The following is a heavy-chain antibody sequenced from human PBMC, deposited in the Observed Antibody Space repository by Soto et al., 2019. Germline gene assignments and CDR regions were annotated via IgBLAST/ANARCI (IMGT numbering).Heavy chain of an antibody. J-gene: IGHJ3*02. CDR2: ISWNSGSI. CDR3: AKDRGYSGYHLFLHAFDI. V-gene: IGHV3-9*01. Sequence: EVQLVESGGGLVQPGRSLRLSCAASGFTFDDYAMHWVRQAPGKGLEWVSGISWNSGSIGSADSVKGRFTISRDNAKNSLYLQMNSLRAEDTALYYCAKDRGYSGYHLFLHAFDIWGQGIMVNVSS. D-gene: IGHD5-12*01. CDR1: GFTFDDYA.